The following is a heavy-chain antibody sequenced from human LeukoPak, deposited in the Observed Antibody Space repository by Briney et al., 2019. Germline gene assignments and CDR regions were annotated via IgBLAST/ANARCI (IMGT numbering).Heavy chain of an antibody. CDR1: GFTFSSYA. Sequence: GGSLRLSCAASGFTFSSYAMSWVRQAPGKGLEWVSYISGSSSTIYYADSMKGRFTISRDNAKNSLYLQMNSLRAEDTAVYYCARDSSDGWFFDYWGQGTLVTVSS. CDR2: ISGSSSTI. J-gene: IGHJ4*02. CDR3: ARDSSDGWFFDY. D-gene: IGHD6-19*01. V-gene: IGHV3-48*04.